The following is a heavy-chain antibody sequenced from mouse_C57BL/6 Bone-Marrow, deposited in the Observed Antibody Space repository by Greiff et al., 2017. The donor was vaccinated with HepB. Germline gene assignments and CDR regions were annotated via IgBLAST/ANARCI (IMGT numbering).Heavy chain of an antibody. D-gene: IGHD1-1*01. CDR2: IDPSDSYT. J-gene: IGHJ1*03. Sequence: QVQLQQPGAELVMPGASVKLSYKASGYTFTSYWMHWVKQRPGQGLEWIGEIDPSDSYTNYNQKFKGKSTLTVDKSSSTAYMQLSSLTSEDSAVYYCARLIITTVVDWYFDVWGTGTTVTVSS. V-gene: IGHV1-69*01. CDR3: ARLIITTVVDWYFDV. CDR1: GYTFTSYW.